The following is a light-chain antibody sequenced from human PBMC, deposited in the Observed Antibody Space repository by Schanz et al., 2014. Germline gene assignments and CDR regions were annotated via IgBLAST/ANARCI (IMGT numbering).Light chain of an antibody. J-gene: IGLJ2*01. V-gene: IGLV2-11*01. CDR1: SSDVGNYNY. CDR2: DVS. Sequence: QSALTQPRSVSGSPGQSVTISCTGTSSDVGNYNYVSWYQRHPGKAPKLIIYDVSKRPSGVPDRFSGSKSGNTASLTISGLQAEDEADYYCCSYAGNSLVFGGGTKLTVL. CDR3: CSYAGNSLV.